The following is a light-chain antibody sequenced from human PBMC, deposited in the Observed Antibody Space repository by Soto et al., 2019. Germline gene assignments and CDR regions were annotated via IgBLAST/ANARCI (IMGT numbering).Light chain of an antibody. CDR2: DAS. J-gene: IGKJ1*01. Sequence: EIVLTQSPATLSLSPGERATLSCRASQSVSSYLAWYQQKPGQAPRLLIYDASNRATGIPARFSGSGSGTDFTLTISSLEPEDFAVSYCQQRSNWPETFGQGTKVEI. V-gene: IGKV3-11*01. CDR1: QSVSSY. CDR3: QQRSNWPET.